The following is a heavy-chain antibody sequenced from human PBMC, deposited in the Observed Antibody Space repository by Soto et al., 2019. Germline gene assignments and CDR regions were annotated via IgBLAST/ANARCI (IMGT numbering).Heavy chain of an antibody. CDR1: GFSLSTSGVA. CDR2: IYWDDDK. J-gene: IGHJ6*02. Sequence: QITLKESGPTLVKPTQTLTLTCTFSGFSLSTSGVAVGWLRQPPGTALEWLAVIYWDDDKRYSLSLKRRLTITKDSSKNQVVLTMTNMDPVHTSKDFCAHTLPPWGGRDLWGQGTTVTVSS. V-gene: IGHV2-5*02. CDR3: AHTLPPWGGRDL. D-gene: IGHD7-27*01.